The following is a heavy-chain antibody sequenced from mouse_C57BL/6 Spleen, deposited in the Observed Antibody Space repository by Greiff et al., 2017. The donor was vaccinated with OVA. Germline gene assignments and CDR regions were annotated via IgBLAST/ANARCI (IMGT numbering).Heavy chain of an antibody. CDR1: GYTFTSYW. D-gene: IGHD5-1*01. V-gene: IGHV1-50*01. J-gene: IGHJ4*01. Sequence: QVQLKQPGAELVKPGASVKLSCKASGYTFTSYWMQWVKQRPGQGLEWIGEIDPSDSYTNYNQKFKGKATLTVDTSSSTAYMQLSSLTSEDSAVYYCARKGRTYLAMDYWGQGTSVTVSS. CDR2: IDPSDSYT. CDR3: ARKGRTYLAMDY.